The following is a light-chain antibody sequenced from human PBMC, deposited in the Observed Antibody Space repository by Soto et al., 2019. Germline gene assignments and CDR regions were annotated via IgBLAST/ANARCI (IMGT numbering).Light chain of an antibody. Sequence: MMMTQSAATLSXSXGXXXTXXXRTSHSVNSHVAWYQQKPGQAPRLLLYGASTRATGIPVRFSGSGFGTEFTLTISSLQSEDFAVYYCQQYNDWPITFGQGTRLEIK. J-gene: IGKJ5*01. CDR1: HSVNSH. CDR3: QQYNDWPIT. CDR2: GAS. V-gene: IGKV3-15*01.